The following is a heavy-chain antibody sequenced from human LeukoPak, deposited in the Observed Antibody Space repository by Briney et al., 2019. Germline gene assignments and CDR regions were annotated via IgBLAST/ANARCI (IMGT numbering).Heavy chain of an antibody. CDR2: IYYSGST. CDR3: ARGHSIEPYYYYYYMDV. V-gene: IGHV4-59*01. CDR1: GDPISSCY. D-gene: IGHD4-11*01. J-gene: IGHJ6*03. Sequence: SETLSLTCSVSGDPISSCYCSWIRQPPGKGLEWIGYIYYSGSTSYNPSLKSRVTISLATSNNQFSLKLRSAPAADTAVYYCARGHSIEPYYYYYYMDVWGKGTTVTASS.